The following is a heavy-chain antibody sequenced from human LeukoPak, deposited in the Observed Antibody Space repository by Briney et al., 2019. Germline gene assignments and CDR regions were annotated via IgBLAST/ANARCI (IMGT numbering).Heavy chain of an antibody. CDR2: INSDGSST. J-gene: IGHJ5*02. CDR1: GFTLSSYW. V-gene: IGHV3-74*01. D-gene: IGHD6-19*01. CDR3: ARARIAGAGTPHYWFDP. Sequence: GGSLRLSCAASGFTLSSYWMHWVRQAPGKGLVWVSRINSDGSSTSYADSVKGRFTISRDNAKNTLYLKMNSLRAEDTAVYYCARARIAGAGTPHYWFDPWGQGTLVTVSS.